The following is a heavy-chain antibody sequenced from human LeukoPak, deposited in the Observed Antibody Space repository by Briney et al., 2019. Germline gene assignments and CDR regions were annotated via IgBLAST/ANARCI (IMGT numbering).Heavy chain of an antibody. CDR1: GGSISSGSYY. D-gene: IGHD1-26*01. Sequence: SQTLSLTCTVSGGSISSGSYYWSWIRQPAGKGLEWIGRIYTSGSTNYNPSLKSRVTILVDTSKNQFSLKLSSVTAADTAVYYCARSFGRVGSLDYWGQGTLVTVSS. CDR3: ARSFGRVGSLDY. CDR2: IYTSGST. V-gene: IGHV4-61*02. J-gene: IGHJ4*02.